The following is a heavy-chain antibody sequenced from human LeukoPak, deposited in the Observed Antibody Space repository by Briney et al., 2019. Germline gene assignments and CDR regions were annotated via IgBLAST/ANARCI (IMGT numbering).Heavy chain of an antibody. CDR1: GGSISSGGYY. V-gene: IGHV4-30-2*01. Sequence: SETLSLTCTVSGGSISSGGYYWSWIRQPPGKGLEWIGYIYHSGSTYYNPSLKSRVTISVDRSKNQFSLKLSSVTAADTAVYYCARDSTGYSSSCRLGAFDIWGQGTMVTVSS. CDR2: IYHSGST. D-gene: IGHD6-6*01. CDR3: ARDSTGYSSSCRLGAFDI. J-gene: IGHJ3*02.